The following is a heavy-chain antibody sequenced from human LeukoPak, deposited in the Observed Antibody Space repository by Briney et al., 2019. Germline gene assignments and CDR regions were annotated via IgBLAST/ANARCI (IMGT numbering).Heavy chain of an antibody. Sequence: PGGSLRLSCAVSGFTFRNYWMSWVRQTPGKGLEWVANIKQDGSEKYYVDSVKGRFTISRDNAKNSLDLQMNSLRAEDTAVYYCARRDYYFDYWGQGTLVTVSS. J-gene: IGHJ4*02. CDR3: ARRDYYFDY. CDR1: GFTFRNYW. V-gene: IGHV3-7*01. CDR2: IKQDGSEK. D-gene: IGHD3/OR15-3a*01.